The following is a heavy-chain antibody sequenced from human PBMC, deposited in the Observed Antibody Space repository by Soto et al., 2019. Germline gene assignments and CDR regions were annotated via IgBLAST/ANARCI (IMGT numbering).Heavy chain of an antibody. J-gene: IGHJ6*02. CDR1: GGTFSSYA. CDR2: IIPIFGTA. V-gene: IGHV1-69*06. CDR3: ARGRGHIVVVVAATLYHYGMDV. Sequence: ASVKVSCKASGGTFSSYAISWVRQAPGQGLEWMGGIIPIFGTANYAQKFQGRVTITADKSTSTAYMELSSLRSEDTAVYYCARGRGHIVVVVAATLYHYGMDVWGQGTTVTVSS. D-gene: IGHD2-15*01.